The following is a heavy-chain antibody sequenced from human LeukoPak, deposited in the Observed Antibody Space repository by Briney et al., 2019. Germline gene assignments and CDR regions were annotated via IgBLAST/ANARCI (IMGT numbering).Heavy chain of an antibody. CDR2: ISDSGSTA. D-gene: IGHD6-13*01. V-gene: IGHV3-23*01. CDR1: GFTFSNYA. J-gene: IGHJ5*02. CDR3: ARDSREFDP. Sequence: GGSLRLSCGASGFTFSNYAMSWVRQAPGKGLEWVSGISDSGSTAFYADSVKGRFTSSRDNPKSTLYLQMNSLRAEDTAVYYCARDSREFDPWGQGTLVTVSS.